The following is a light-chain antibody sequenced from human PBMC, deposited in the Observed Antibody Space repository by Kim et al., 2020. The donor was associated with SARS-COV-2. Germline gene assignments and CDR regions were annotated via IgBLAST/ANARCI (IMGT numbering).Light chain of an antibody. CDR3: QQRSKWPLT. CDR1: QSVSKS. J-gene: IGKJ4*01. V-gene: IGKV3-11*01. Sequence: EIVLTQSPATLSLSPGERATLSCRASQSVSKSLGWYQQKTGQAPRLLIYDASNRATGIPARFSGSGSGTDFTLTISSLEPEDFAVYYCQQRSKWPLTFGGGTKV. CDR2: DAS.